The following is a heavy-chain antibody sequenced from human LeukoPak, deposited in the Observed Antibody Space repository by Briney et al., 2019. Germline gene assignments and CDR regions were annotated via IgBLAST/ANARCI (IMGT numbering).Heavy chain of an antibody. CDR1: GFTFTSSA. Sequence: GASVKVSCKASGFTFTSSAVQWVRQARGQRLEWIGWIVVGSGNTNYAQKFQERVTITRDMSTSTAYMELSSLRSEGTAVYYCAAALEDWNVHTRVDYWGQGTLVTVSS. CDR2: IVVGSGNT. D-gene: IGHD1-1*01. V-gene: IGHV1-58*01. J-gene: IGHJ4*02. CDR3: AAALEDWNVHTRVDY.